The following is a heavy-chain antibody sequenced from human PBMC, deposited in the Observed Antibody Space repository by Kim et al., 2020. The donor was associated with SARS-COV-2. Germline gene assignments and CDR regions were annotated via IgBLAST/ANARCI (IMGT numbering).Heavy chain of an antibody. V-gene: IGHV7-4-1*02. CDR1: GYTFTSYA. CDR3: ARDLRVTKHTPYYYYYYGMDV. D-gene: IGHD4-17*01. Sequence: ASVKVSCKASGYTFTSYAMNWVRQAPGQGLEWMGWINTNTGNPTYAQGFTGRFVFSLDTSVSTAYLQISSLKAEDTAVYYCARDLRVTKHTPYYYYYYGMDVWGQGTTVTVSS. J-gene: IGHJ6*02. CDR2: INTNTGNP.